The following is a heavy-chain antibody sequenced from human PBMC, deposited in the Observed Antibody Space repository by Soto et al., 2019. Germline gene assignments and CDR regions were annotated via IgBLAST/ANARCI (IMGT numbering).Heavy chain of an antibody. J-gene: IGHJ5*02. D-gene: IGHD1-26*01. Sequence: QVQLVQSGAEVKKPGSSVKVSCKASEGTFSSYAISWVRQAHGQGLEWMGGIIPIFGTANYAQKFQGRVTITAAESTSTAYMELSSLRSEDTAVYYCARGSGQWELLYLDPWCQGTLVTDSS. V-gene: IGHV1-69*01. CDR1: EGTFSSYA. CDR2: IIPIFGTA. CDR3: ARGSGQWELLYLDP.